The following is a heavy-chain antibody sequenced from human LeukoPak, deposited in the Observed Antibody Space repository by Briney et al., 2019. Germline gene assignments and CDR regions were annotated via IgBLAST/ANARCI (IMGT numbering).Heavy chain of an antibody. J-gene: IGHJ3*02. V-gene: IGHV1-69*04. D-gene: IGHD2-21*02. CDR3: ASYQVVVTAEDAFDI. CDR2: IIPILGIA. Sequence: SVKVSCKASGGTFSSYAISWVRQAPGQGLEWMGRIIPILGIANYAQKFQGRVTITADKSTSTAYMELSSLRSEDTAVYYCASYQVVVTAEDAFDIWGQGTMVTVSS. CDR1: GGTFSSYA.